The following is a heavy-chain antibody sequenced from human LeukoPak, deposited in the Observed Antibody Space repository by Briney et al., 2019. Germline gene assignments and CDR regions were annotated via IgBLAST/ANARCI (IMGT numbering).Heavy chain of an antibody. J-gene: IGHJ4*02. V-gene: IGHV3-7*02. D-gene: IGHD3-16*01. CDR3: ASYSTTGGDIAY. CDR2: MKQDGSEK. CDR1: GFTFSSYA. Sequence: GGSLRLSCAASGFTFSSYAMSWVHQAPGKGLEWVASMKQDGSEKFYVDSVNGRFTISRDNAKNSLSLQMNSLRAEDTAVYYCASYSTTGGDIAYWGQGTLVTVSS.